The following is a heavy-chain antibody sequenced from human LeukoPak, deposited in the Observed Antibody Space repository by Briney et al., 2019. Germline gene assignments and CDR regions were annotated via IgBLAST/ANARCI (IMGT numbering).Heavy chain of an antibody. Sequence: GGSLRLSCAASGFIFSNYWMYWVRQAPGKGLVWVSRINSDGTTTTYADSVKGRFTISRDNAKNTLYLQMSSLTAEDTAVYYCAREYSSSWYFDYWGQGTLVTVSS. CDR2: INSDGTTT. CDR1: GFIFSNYW. V-gene: IGHV3-74*01. CDR3: AREYSSSWYFDY. D-gene: IGHD6-13*01. J-gene: IGHJ4*02.